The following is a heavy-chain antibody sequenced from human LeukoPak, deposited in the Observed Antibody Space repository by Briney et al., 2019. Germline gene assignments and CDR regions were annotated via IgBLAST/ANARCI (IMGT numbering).Heavy chain of an antibody. J-gene: IGHJ5*02. D-gene: IGHD3-10*01. CDR2: IYYSGST. Sequence: SETLSLTCTVSGGSISSSSYYWGWIRQPPGKGLEWIGSIYYSGSTYYNPSLKSRVTISVDTSKNQFSLKLSSVTAADTAVYYCARDKRVSMVQGVMNWFDPWGQGALVTVSS. CDR3: ARDKRVSMVQGVMNWFDP. CDR1: GGSISSSSYY. V-gene: IGHV4-39*07.